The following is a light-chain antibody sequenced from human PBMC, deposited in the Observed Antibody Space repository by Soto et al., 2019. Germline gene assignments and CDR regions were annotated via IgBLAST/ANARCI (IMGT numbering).Light chain of an antibody. CDR3: SSYTRGNTLEV. V-gene: IGLV2-14*03. CDR2: DVS. Sequence: QSVLTQPASVSGSPGQSITISCTGTSSDVGGYDYVSWYQHHPGKAPKLMIYDVSNRPSGVSNRFSASKSGNTASLTISGLQAEDEADYYCSSYTRGNTLEVFGTGTKVTVL. J-gene: IGLJ1*01. CDR1: SSDVGGYDY.